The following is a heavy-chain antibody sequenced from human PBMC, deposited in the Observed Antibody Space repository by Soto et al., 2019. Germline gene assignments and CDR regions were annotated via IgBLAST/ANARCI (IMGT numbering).Heavy chain of an antibody. Sequence: QVQLQESGPGLVKPSQTLSLTCTVSGGSISSGGYYWSWIRQHPGKGLEWIGYIYYSGSTYYNPSLKSRVTISVDTSKNQFSLKLSSVTAAYTAVYYCARVGGIAAAAPYYYYGMDVWGQGTTVTVSS. V-gene: IGHV4-31*03. D-gene: IGHD6-13*01. CDR3: ARVGGIAAAAPYYYYGMDV. CDR1: GGSISSGGYY. CDR2: IYYSGST. J-gene: IGHJ6*02.